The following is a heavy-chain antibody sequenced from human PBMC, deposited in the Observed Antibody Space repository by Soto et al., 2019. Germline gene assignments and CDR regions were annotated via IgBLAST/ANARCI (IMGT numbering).Heavy chain of an antibody. CDR2: IYYSGST. CDR1: GGSISSYY. Sequence: SETLSLTCTVSGGSISSYYWSWIRQPPGKGLEWIGYIYYSGSTNYNPSLKSRVTISVDTSKNQFSLKLSSVTAADTAVYYCARDFGDRRGDAFDIWGQGTMVTVSS. J-gene: IGHJ3*02. V-gene: IGHV4-59*01. D-gene: IGHD3-10*01. CDR3: ARDFGDRRGDAFDI.